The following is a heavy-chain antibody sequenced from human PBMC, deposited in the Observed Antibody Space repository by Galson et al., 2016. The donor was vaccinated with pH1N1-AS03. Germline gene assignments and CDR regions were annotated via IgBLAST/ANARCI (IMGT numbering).Heavy chain of an antibody. CDR1: GLSVAKNY. CDR3: ARVDSSTYSDGWVPFDY. CDR2: IYTGGDT. J-gene: IGHJ4*02. D-gene: IGHD5-24*01. Sequence: SLRLSCAVSGLSVAKNYMSWVRQAPGKGLEWVSSIYTGGDTFYTDSVRGRFTISRDDSKNTLYLQMNSLRAADTPMYYCARVDSSTYSDGWVPFDYWGQGTLVTGAS. V-gene: IGHV3-53*01.